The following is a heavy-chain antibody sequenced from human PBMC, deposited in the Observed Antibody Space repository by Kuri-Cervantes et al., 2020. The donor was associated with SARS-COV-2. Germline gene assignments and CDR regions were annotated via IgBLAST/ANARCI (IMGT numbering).Heavy chain of an antibody. CDR2: IYPGDSDT. CDR3: ARPRGGSSWSRDAFDI. V-gene: IGHV5-51*01. Sequence: KVSCKGSGYSFTSYWIGWVRRMPGKGLEWMGIIYPGDSDTRYSPSFQGQVTISADKSISTAYLQWSSLKASDTAMYYCARPRGGSSWSRDAFDIWGQGTMVTVSS. J-gene: IGHJ3*02. D-gene: IGHD6-13*01. CDR1: GYSFTSYW.